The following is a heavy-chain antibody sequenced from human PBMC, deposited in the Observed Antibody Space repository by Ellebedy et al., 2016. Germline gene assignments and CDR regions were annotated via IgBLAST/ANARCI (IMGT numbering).Heavy chain of an antibody. CDR2: INAGNGNT. J-gene: IGHJ6*02. D-gene: IGHD4-17*01. CDR1: GYTFTSYA. V-gene: IGHV1-3*01. Sequence: ASVKVSXKASGYTFTSYAMHWVRQAPGQRLEWMGWINAGNGNTKYSQKFQGRVTITRDTSASTAYMELSSLRSEDTAVYYCARDLRHDYGDYYYYGMDVWGQGTTVTVSS. CDR3: ARDLRHDYGDYYYYGMDV.